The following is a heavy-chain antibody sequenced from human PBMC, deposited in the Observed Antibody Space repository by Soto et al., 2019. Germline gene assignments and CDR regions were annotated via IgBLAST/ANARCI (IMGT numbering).Heavy chain of an antibody. CDR2: IWYDGSNK. V-gene: IGHV3-33*01. CDR3: ARDESAKRYYYYGMDV. Sequence: QVQLVESGGGVVQPGRSLRLSCAASGFTFSSYGMHWVRQAPGKGLEWVAVIWYDGSNKYYADSVKGRFTISRDNSKNTLYLQMNSLRAEATAVYYCARDESAKRYYYYGMDVWGQGTTVTVSS. J-gene: IGHJ6*02. CDR1: GFTFSSYG.